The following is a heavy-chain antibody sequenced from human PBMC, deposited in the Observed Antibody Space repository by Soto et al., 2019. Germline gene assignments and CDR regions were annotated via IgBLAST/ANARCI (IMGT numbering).Heavy chain of an antibody. Sequence: SETLSLTCAVSGGSISGGGYYWAWIRQHPGKGLEWIGYIYYTGSTYYNPSLKSRVTISVDTSKNQFSLKLSSVTAADTAVYFCARDQEVNYSDYGGSDHYYGMDVWGQGTTVTVSS. J-gene: IGHJ6*02. CDR1: GGSISGGGYY. V-gene: IGHV4-31*11. D-gene: IGHD4-17*01. CDR3: ARDQEVNYSDYGGSDHYYGMDV. CDR2: IYYTGST.